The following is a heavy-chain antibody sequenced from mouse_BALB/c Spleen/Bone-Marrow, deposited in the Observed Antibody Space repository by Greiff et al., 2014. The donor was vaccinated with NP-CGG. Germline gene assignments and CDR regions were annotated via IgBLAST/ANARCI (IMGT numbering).Heavy chain of an antibody. CDR3: ARYYYGSSYFDY. Sequence: EVQVVESGAELVKPGASVKLSCTASGFNIKDTYMHWVKQRPEQGLEWIGRIDPANGNTKYDPKFQGKATITADTSSNTAYLQLSSLTSEDTAVYYCARYYYGSSYFDYWGQGNTLTVSS. J-gene: IGHJ2*01. V-gene: IGHV14-3*02. CDR1: GFNIKDTY. D-gene: IGHD1-1*01. CDR2: IDPANGNT.